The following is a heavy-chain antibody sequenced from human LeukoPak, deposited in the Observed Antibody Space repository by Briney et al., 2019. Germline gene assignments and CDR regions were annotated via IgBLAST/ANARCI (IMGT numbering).Heavy chain of an antibody. Sequence: PGGSLRLSCAASGFTFSSYGMHWVRQAPGKGLEWVAFIRYDGSDKYYADSVKGRFTISRDNSKNTLYLQMNSLRAEDTAVYYCAKADKGWAGTFDVWGQGAMVTVSS. CDR2: IRYDGSDK. D-gene: IGHD6-19*01. CDR3: AKADKGWAGTFDV. V-gene: IGHV3-30*02. CDR1: GFTFSSYG. J-gene: IGHJ3*01.